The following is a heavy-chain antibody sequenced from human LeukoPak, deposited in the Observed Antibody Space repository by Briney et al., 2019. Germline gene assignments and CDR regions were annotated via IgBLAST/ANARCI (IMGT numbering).Heavy chain of an antibody. CDR1: GYSFTRNG. D-gene: IGHD2-2*01. V-gene: IGHV1-18*01. CDR3: ARDVNYAFDH. Sequence: GASAKVSCKASGYSFTRNGISWVRQAPGQGLEWMAWISTDSGNTKYAQNLQDRVTLTTDTSTSTAYMELRRLRSDDTAFYYCARDVNYAFDHWGQGTLVTVSS. J-gene: IGHJ5*02. CDR2: ISTDSGNT.